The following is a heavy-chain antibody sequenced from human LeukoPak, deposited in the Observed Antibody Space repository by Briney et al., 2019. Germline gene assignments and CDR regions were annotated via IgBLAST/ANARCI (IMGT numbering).Heavy chain of an antibody. CDR3: AREQTGMYAFDI. J-gene: IGHJ3*02. Sequence: SQTLSLTCTVSGGSISSGGYYWSWIRQPPGKGLEWIGYIYHSGSTYYNPSLKSRVTISVDRSKNQFSLKLSSVTAADTAVYYCAREQTGMYAFDIWGQGTMVTVSS. CDR1: GGSISSGGYY. V-gene: IGHV4-30-2*01. CDR2: IYHSGST. D-gene: IGHD7-27*01.